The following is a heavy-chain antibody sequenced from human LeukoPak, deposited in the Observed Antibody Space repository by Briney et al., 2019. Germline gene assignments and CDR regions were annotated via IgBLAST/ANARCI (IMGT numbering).Heavy chain of an antibody. Sequence: PGGSLRLSCAASGFTFSSYAMSWVRQAPGKGLEWVSAISGSGGSTYYADSVKGRFTISRDNSKNTLYLQMNSLRAEDTAVYYCAKVLGAVVPAANDFDYWGQGTLVTVSS. D-gene: IGHD2-2*01. V-gene: IGHV3-23*01. CDR2: ISGSGGST. J-gene: IGHJ4*02. CDR1: GFTFSSYA. CDR3: AKVLGAVVPAANDFDY.